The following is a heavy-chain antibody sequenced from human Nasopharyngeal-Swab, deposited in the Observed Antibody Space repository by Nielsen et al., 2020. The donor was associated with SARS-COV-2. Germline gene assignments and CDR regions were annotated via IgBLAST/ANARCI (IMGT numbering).Heavy chain of an antibody. CDR2: MNPNSGNT. CDR1: GYTFTSYD. CDR3: ARSSPAFGY. V-gene: IGHV1-8*01. J-gene: IGHJ4*02. D-gene: IGHD2-2*01. Sequence: ASVKVSCKASGYTFTSYDINRVRQATGQGLEWMGWMNPNSGNTGYAQKFQGRVTMTRDTSISTAYMELSSLTSEDTAVYYCARSSPAFGYWGQGTLVTVSS.